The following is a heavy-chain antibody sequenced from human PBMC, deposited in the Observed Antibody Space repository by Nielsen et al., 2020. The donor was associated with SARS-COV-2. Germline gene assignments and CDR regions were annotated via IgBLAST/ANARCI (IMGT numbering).Heavy chain of an antibody. CDR1: GGSISSYY. J-gene: IGHJ4*02. V-gene: IGHV4-39*07. Sequence: SETLSLTCTVSGGSISSYYWGWIRQPPGKGLEWIGSIYYSGSTYYNPSLKSRVTISVDTPKNQFSLKLSSVTAADTAVYYCARVGDYGDSVDFDYWGQGTLVTVSS. CDR2: IYYSGST. D-gene: IGHD4-17*01. CDR3: ARVGDYGDSVDFDY.